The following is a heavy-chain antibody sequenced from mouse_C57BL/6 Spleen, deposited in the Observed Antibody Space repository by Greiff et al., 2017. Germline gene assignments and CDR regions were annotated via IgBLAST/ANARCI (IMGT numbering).Heavy chain of an antibody. CDR1: GYAFRSSW. CDR3: ARVNWDVADY. J-gene: IGHJ2*01. V-gene: IGHV1-82*01. Sequence: QVQLQQSGPELVKPGASVKISCKASGYAFRSSWMNWVKQRPGKGLEWIGRIYPGDGDTNYNGKFKGKATLTADKSSSTAYMQLSRLTSEDSAVYFCARVNWDVADYWGQGTTLTVSS. D-gene: IGHD4-1*01. CDR2: IYPGDGDT.